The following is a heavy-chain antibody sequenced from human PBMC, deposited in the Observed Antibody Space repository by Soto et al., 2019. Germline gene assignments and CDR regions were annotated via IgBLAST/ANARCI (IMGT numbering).Heavy chain of an antibody. CDR1: GFDFGSFG. CDR3: SADHPHMAMGWPV. V-gene: IGHV1-58*02. CDR2: IVVVSGST. J-gene: IGHJ6*02. D-gene: IGHD1-26*01. Sequence: QMQLVQSGPEVKEPGTSVRVSCRASGFDFGSFGIQFLRQTRGRGLEWIGWIVVVSGSTNYARYFQGRVAISRDMSANTTYLDLYDLNSDDTAEYFCSADHPHMAMGWPVWGQGTTVTVSS.